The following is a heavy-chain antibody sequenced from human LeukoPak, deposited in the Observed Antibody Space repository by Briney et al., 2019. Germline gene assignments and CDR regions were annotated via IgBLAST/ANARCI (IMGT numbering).Heavy chain of an antibody. Sequence: PGGSLRLSXAASGFTFSGSAMHWVRQASGKGLESVGRIRSKANSYATAYAASVKGRFTISRDDSKNTAYLQMNSLKTEDTAVYYCTSPLKYSSGWYYFDYWGQGTLVTVSS. CDR2: IRSKANSYAT. V-gene: IGHV3-73*01. J-gene: IGHJ4*02. CDR3: TSPLKYSSGWYYFDY. CDR1: GFTFSGSA. D-gene: IGHD6-19*01.